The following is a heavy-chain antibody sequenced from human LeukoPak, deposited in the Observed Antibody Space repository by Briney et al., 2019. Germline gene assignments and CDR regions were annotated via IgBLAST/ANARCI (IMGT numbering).Heavy chain of an antibody. CDR2: IYYSGST. Sequence: SETLSLTCTVSGGSISSSSYYWGWLRQPPGNGLEWIGSIYYSGSTYYKPSLKSRVTISVDTSKNQFSLKLSSVTAADTAVYYCARVRIAVAGFFDYWGQGTLVTVSS. CDR3: ARVRIAVAGFFDY. D-gene: IGHD6-19*01. V-gene: IGHV4-39*07. CDR1: GGSISSSSYY. J-gene: IGHJ4*02.